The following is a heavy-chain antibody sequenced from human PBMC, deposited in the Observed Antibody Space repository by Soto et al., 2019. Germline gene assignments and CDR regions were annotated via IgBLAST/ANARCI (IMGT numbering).Heavy chain of an antibody. J-gene: IGHJ6*01. V-gene: IGHV4-31*03. CDR1: GGSISSGGYY. Sequence: QVQLQESGPGLVKPSQTLSLTCTVSGGSISSGGYYWSWIRQHPGKGLEWIGYIYYSGSTYYNPSRKSRVTISVDTSKNQFPLKLSSVTAADTAVYYCARDLGGGWGYVHRRPLYYYGMDVWGQGTTVTVSS. CDR3: ARDLGGGWGYVHRRPLYYYGMDV. CDR2: IYYSGST. D-gene: IGHD3-16*01.